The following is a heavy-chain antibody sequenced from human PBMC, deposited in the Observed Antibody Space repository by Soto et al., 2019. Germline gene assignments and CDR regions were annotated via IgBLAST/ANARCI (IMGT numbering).Heavy chain of an antibody. D-gene: IGHD3-10*01. Sequence: SVKVSCKASGDTFSSYAISWVRQAPGKGLEWMGKIIPTFGRTNYAQKFQGRVTITADESTSTAYMELSSLRSEDTAVYYCARDKAAITMVRGNYYYYGMDVWGQGTTVTVSS. CDR3: ARDKAAITMVRGNYYYYGMDV. CDR1: GDTFSSYA. J-gene: IGHJ6*02. CDR2: IIPTFGRT. V-gene: IGHV1-69*13.